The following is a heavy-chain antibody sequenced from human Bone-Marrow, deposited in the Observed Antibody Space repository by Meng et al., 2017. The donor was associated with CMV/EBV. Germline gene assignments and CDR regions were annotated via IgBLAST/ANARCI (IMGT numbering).Heavy chain of an antibody. CDR1: GFTVSSNY. J-gene: IGHJ6*02. V-gene: IGHV3-66*02. D-gene: IGHD5/OR15-5a*01. Sequence: GESLKISCAASGFTVSSNYMSWVRQAPGKGLEWVSVIYSGGSTYYADSVKGRFTISRDNSKNTLYLQMNSLRAEDTAVYYCAREKAPLPLYEFHKTYYGMDVWGQGTTVTVSS. CDR2: IYSGGST. CDR3: AREKAPLPLYEFHKTYYGMDV.